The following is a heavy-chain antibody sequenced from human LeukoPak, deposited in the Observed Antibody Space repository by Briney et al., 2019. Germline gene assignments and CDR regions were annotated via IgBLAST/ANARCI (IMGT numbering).Heavy chain of an antibody. V-gene: IGHV4-59*01. J-gene: IGHJ4*02. Sequence: KPSETLSLTCTVSGGSISSYYWSWIRQPPGKGLEWIGYIYYSGSTNYNPSLKSRVTISVDTSKNQFSLKLSSVTAADTAVYYCARSRRRVATISPYYFDYWGQGTLVTVSS. CDR3: ARSRRRVATISPYYFDY. D-gene: IGHD5-12*01. CDR2: IYYSGST. CDR1: GGSISSYY.